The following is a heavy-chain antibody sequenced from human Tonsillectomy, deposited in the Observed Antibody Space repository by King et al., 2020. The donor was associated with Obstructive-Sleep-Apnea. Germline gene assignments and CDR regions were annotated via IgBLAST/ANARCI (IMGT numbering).Heavy chain of an antibody. V-gene: IGHV4-59*01. CDR2: IYYSGST. Sequence: LQLQESGPGLVKPSETLSLTCTVSGDSISTYYWSWIRQPPGKGLEWIGYIYYSGSTSYNASLKSRVTISVDTSKNQFSLKLRSVTAADTAVYYCARDLGYSYGIDYWGQGTLVTVSS. CDR1: GDSISTYY. J-gene: IGHJ4*02. D-gene: IGHD5-18*01. CDR3: ARDLGYSYGIDY.